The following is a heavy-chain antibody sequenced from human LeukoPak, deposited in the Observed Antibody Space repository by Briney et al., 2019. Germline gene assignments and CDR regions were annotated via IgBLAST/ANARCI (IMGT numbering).Heavy chain of an antibody. CDR1: GYSISSGSY. CDR2: IHHSGSI. V-gene: IGHV4-38-2*02. D-gene: IGHD3-22*01. CDR3: AREFQAEPPTYYYDSSGYYYFDY. Sequence: SETLSLTCTVSGYSISSGSYWGWIRQPPGKGLEWIGSIHHSGSIYNNPSLKSRVTISVDTSKNQFSLKLSSVTAADTAVYYCAREFQAEPPTYYYDSSGYYYFDYWGQGTLVTVSS. J-gene: IGHJ4*02.